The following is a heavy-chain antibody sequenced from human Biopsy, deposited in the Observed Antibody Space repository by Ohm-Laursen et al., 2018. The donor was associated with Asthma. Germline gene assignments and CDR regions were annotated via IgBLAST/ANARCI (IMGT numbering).Heavy chain of an antibody. CDR2: SSYSGFR. D-gene: IGHD3-16*01. Sequence: SETLSLTWTFSGGSINSDYWSWIRQPPGKGLEWIGLSSYSGFRKYNPSLKSRVTISVDTSKNQLSLNLTSVIAADTAVYYCARDQGDSKFDYWGQGILVTVSS. V-gene: IGHV4-59*01. J-gene: IGHJ4*02. CDR1: GGSINSDY. CDR3: ARDQGDSKFDY.